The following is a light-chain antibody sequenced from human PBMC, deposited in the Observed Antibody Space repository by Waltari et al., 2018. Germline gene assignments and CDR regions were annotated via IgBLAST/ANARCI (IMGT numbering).Light chain of an antibody. J-gene: IGLJ2*01. CDR2: QHT. CDR1: TLGDKY. V-gene: IGLV3-1*01. Sequence: SYDLTQPPSVSVSPGQTANITCSGDTLGDKYACWYQQKPGQSPVLVMFQHTKRPSGIPERFSGSNSGNTATLTIRGTQAMDEADYYCQLWDSTTAHVVFGGGTKLTVL. CDR3: QLWDSTTAHVV.